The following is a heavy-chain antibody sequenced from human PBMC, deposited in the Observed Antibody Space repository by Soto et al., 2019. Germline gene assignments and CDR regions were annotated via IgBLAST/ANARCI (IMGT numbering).Heavy chain of an antibody. Sequence: EVQLVESGGGPVRPGGSLKLSCAASGFNFITYSLSWVRQAPGKGLEWVASISSSAVYIDYADSVKGRFTISRDNANNSLYLQMNSLRAEDTAVYYCASLGVGDWANYYYYYGMDVWGQGTTVTVSS. D-gene: IGHD2-21*02. CDR2: ISSSAVYI. CDR1: GFNFITYS. V-gene: IGHV3-21*04. CDR3: ASLGVGDWANYYYYYGMDV. J-gene: IGHJ6*02.